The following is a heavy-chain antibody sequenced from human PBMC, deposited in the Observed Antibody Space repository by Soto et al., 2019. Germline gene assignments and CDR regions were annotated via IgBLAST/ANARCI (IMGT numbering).Heavy chain of an antibody. D-gene: IGHD4-4*01. CDR2: INHIGST. Sequence: QVQLQQWGAGLLKPSETLSLTCAVYGGSFSGYYWSWIRQPPGKGLECIGEINHIGSTTYNPPLKGRVTISVDTSKKQFTLKLSSVTAEDTAVYYCPRSRQSRYWGQGTLVTVSS. CDR3: PRSRQSRY. CDR1: GGSFSGYY. V-gene: IGHV4-34*01. J-gene: IGHJ4*02.